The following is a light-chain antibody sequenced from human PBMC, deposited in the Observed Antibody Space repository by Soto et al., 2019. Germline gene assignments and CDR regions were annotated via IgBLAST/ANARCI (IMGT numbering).Light chain of an antibody. Sequence: DIQMTQSPSSLSASVGDRVTITCRASQSSSSYLNWYQQKPGKAPKLLIYAASSLQSGVPSRFSGSGSGTDFTHTISSLQPEDFATYYCQQSYSTPGTFGQGTKVEIK. CDR2: AAS. J-gene: IGKJ1*01. CDR3: QQSYSTPGT. V-gene: IGKV1-39*01. CDR1: QSSSSY.